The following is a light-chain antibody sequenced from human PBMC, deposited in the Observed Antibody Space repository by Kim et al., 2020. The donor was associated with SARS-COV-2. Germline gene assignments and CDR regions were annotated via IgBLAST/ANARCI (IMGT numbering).Light chain of an antibody. CDR3: QQRSNWPSIT. V-gene: IGKV3-11*01. Sequence: EIVLTQSPVTLSLSPGEGATLSCRASQSVSSYLAWYQQKPGQAPRLLIYDASNRATGIPARFSGSGSGTDFTLTISSLEPEDFAVYYCQQRSNWPSITFGQGTRLEIK. CDR1: QSVSSY. J-gene: IGKJ5*01. CDR2: DAS.